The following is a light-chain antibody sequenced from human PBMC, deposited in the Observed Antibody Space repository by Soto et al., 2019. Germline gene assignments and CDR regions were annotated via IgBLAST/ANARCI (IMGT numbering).Light chain of an antibody. CDR1: QSVRSDY. CDR2: DAS. Sequence: EIVLTQSPGTLSLSPGERAALSCRASQSVRSDYLAWYQQRPGQAPRLLIYDASSRATGVPDRFSGSGSGTDFTLTISRVEHEDFAVYYCHQYGGSPGTLGQGTKVEVK. CDR3: HQYGGSPGT. J-gene: IGKJ1*01. V-gene: IGKV3-20*01.